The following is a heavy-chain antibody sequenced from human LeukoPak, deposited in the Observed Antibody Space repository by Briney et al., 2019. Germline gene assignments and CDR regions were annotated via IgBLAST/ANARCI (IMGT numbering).Heavy chain of an antibody. Sequence: GRSLRLSCAASGFTFDDYAMHWVRQAPGKGLEWVSGISWNSGSIGYADSVKGRFTISRDNAKNSLYLQMNSLRAEDTALYYCAKDLGGSGSWYYFDHWGQGTLVTVSS. D-gene: IGHD3-10*01. CDR3: AKDLGGSGSWYYFDH. CDR2: ISWNSGSI. CDR1: GFTFDDYA. J-gene: IGHJ4*02. V-gene: IGHV3-9*01.